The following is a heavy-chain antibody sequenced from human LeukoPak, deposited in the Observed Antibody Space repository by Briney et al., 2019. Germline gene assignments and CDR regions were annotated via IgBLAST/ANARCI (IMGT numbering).Heavy chain of an antibody. CDR2: ISGSGGST. D-gene: IGHD2-2*01. Sequence: AGGSLRLSCAASGFTFSSYAMSWVRQAPGKGLEWVSAISGSGGSTYYADSVKGRFTIPRDNSKNTLYLQMNSLRAEDTAVYYCAKRGDCSSTSCYSNWFDPWGQGTLVTVSS. CDR1: GFTFSSYA. J-gene: IGHJ5*02. CDR3: AKRGDCSSTSCYSNWFDP. V-gene: IGHV3-23*01.